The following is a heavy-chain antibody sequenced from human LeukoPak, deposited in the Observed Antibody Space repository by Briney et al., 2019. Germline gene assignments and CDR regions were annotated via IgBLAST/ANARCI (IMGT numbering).Heavy chain of an antibody. V-gene: IGHV1-2*02. J-gene: IGHJ4*02. CDR1: GYTFTSYY. Sequence: ASVKVSCKTSGYTFTSYYMHWVRQAPGQGLEWMGWINPNSGGTNYAQKFQGRVTMTRDTSISTAYMELSSLRSEDTAVYYCARDTPGGYDSSGYYFDYWGQGTLVTVSS. CDR2: INPNSGGT. CDR3: ARDTPGGYDSSGYYFDY. D-gene: IGHD3-22*01.